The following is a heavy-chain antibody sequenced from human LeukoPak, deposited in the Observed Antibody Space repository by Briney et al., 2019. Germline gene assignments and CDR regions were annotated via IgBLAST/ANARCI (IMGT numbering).Heavy chain of an antibody. J-gene: IGHJ3*02. V-gene: IGHV3-53*01. D-gene: IGHD3-22*01. CDR1: GFSVSSKY. Sequence: GGSLRLSCAASGFSVSSKYMSWVRQAPGKGLEWVSVIYSGGNTKYADSVKGRFTISRDNSKNTLYLQMNSLRAEDTAVYYCAREGVFGSSGYNDALDIWGQGTMVTVSS. CDR3: AREGVFGSSGYNDALDI. CDR2: IYSGGNT.